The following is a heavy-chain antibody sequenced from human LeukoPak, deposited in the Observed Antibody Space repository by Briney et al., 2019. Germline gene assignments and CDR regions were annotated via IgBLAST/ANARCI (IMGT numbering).Heavy chain of an antibody. CDR3: ARHPSVADYFDY. V-gene: IGHV4-39*01. D-gene: IGHD6-19*01. Sequence: PSETLSLTCTVSGGSISSSSYYGGWIRQAPGKGLEWIGSIYYSGSTYYNPSLKSRVTISVDTSKNQLSLKLSSVTAADTAVYYCARHPSVADYFDYWGQGTLVTVSS. CDR2: IYYSGST. J-gene: IGHJ4*02. CDR1: GGSISSSSYY.